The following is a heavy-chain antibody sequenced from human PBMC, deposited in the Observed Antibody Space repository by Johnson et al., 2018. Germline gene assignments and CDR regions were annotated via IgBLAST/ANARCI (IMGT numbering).Heavy chain of an antibody. CDR3: ARDRVYDYYYYGMDV. D-gene: IGHD3-10*01. CDR1: GGSISSYY. V-gene: IGHV4-59*01. Sequence: QVQLQESGPGLVKPSETLSLTCTVSGGSISSYYWSWIRQSPGKGLEWIGYIYDSGSPNYNPSLKSRVPISEDTSKNQFSLKLSSVTAADTAVYYCARDRVYDYYYYGMDVWGQGTTVTVSS. J-gene: IGHJ6*02. CDR2: IYDSGSP.